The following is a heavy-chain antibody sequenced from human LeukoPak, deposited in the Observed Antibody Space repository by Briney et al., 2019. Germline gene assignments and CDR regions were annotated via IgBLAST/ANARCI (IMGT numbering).Heavy chain of an antibody. CDR3: ARSLWFGESPLDY. CDR1: GGSITSSSYY. D-gene: IGHD3-10*01. CDR2: IYYSGST. J-gene: IGHJ4*02. V-gene: IGHV4-39*07. Sequence: PSETLSLTCTVSGGSITSSSYYWGWIRQPPGKGLEWIGNIYYSGSTYYNPSLKSRVTISVDTSKNQFSLKLSSVTAADTAVYYCARSLWFGESPLDYWGQGTLVTVSS.